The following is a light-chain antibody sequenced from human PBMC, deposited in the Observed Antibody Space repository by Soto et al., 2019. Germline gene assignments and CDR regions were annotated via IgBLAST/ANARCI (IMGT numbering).Light chain of an antibody. CDR3: QQYNSYSRT. Sequence: DIQITQSPSTLSASVGDRVTITCRASQSVNKWLAWYQQKPGKAPKLLIFDASNLESGVPSRFSGNASGTEFTLTITGLQADDFATYFCQQYNSYSRTFGQGTKVEIK. CDR1: QSVNKW. V-gene: IGKV1-5*01. CDR2: DAS. J-gene: IGKJ1*01.